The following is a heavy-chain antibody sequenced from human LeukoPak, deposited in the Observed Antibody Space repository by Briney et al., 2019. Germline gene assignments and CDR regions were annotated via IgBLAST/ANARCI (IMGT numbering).Heavy chain of an antibody. CDR2: MNPNSGNT. D-gene: IGHD3-22*01. CDR1: GYTFTGYY. CDR3: ARGRGSYDYYDYY. J-gene: IGHJ4*02. Sequence: ASVKVSCKASGYTFTGYYMHWVRQAPGQGLEWMGWMNPNSGNTGYAQKFQGRVTMTRNTSISTAYMELSSLRSEDTAVYYCARGRGSYDYYDYYWGQGTLVTVSS. V-gene: IGHV1-8*02.